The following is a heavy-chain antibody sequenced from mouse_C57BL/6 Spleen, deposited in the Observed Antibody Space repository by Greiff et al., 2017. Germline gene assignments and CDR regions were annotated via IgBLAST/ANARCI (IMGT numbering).Heavy chain of an antibody. CDR2: IDPEDGET. J-gene: IGHJ1*03. D-gene: IGHD1-1*01. Sequence: EVQLQQSGAELVKPGASVKLSCTASGFNIKDYYMHWVKQRTEQGLEWIGRIDPEDGETKYAPKFQGKATTTADKSSNTSYLQLISLTSEDTAVYYCARGSSYLDWYFDVWGTGTTVTVSS. CDR3: ARGSSYLDWYFDV. CDR1: GFNIKDYY. V-gene: IGHV14-2*01.